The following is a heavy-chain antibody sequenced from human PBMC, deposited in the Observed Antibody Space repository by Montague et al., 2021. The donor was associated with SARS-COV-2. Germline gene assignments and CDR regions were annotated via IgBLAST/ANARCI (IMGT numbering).Heavy chain of an antibody. D-gene: IGHD3-10*01. J-gene: IGHJ4*02. Sequence: PALVKPTQTLTLTCTFFGLSLRSDDEGVAWIRQSPGQALEWLAVIYWNGDERYSPSLQRRLTITKDTSENQVVLTMTNMDPVDTATYYCAHRGMIRGLIFDYWGQGTLVTVSS. CDR3: AHRGMIRGLIFDY. CDR1: GLSLRSDDEG. V-gene: IGHV2-5*01. CDR2: IYWNGDE.